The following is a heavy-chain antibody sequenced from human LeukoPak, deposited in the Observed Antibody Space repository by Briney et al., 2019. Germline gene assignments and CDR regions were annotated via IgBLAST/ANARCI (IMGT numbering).Heavy chain of an antibody. CDR1: GYTFTGYY. D-gene: IGHD3-10*01. Sequence: GASVKVSCKASGYTFTGYYMHWVRQAPGQGLEWMGWINPNSGGTNYAQKFQGRVTMTRDTSISTAYMELSRLRSDDTAVYYCAREAGPGILWFRELSRRRDAFDIWGQGTMVTVSS. V-gene: IGHV1-2*02. J-gene: IGHJ3*02. CDR2: INPNSGGT. CDR3: AREAGPGILWFRELSRRRDAFDI.